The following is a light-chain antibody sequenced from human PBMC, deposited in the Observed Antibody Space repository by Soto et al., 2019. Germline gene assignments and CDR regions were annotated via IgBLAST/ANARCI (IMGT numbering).Light chain of an antibody. J-gene: IGKJ4*01. CDR2: GAS. CDR1: QIVSTN. CDR3: QQYNIWPPLT. Sequence: EIVMTQSPATLAVSPGETATLSCRASQIVSTNLAWYQQKPGQTPRLLIYGASTRASGVPARFSGSGSGTEFTLTISSLHSEDFAVYYCQQYNIWPPLTFGGGTRVE. V-gene: IGKV3-15*01.